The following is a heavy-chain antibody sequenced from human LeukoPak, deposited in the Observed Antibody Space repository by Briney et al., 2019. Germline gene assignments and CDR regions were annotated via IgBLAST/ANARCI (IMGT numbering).Heavy chain of an antibody. Sequence: SETLSLTCTVSGYSISSGYYWGWIRQPPGKGLEWIGSIYHSGSTYYNPSLKSRVTISVDTSKNQFSLKLSSVTAADTAVYYCARLRIAKPYYFDYWGQGTLVTVSS. CDR1: GYSISSGYY. CDR3: ARLRIAKPYYFDY. D-gene: IGHD6-13*01. J-gene: IGHJ4*02. V-gene: IGHV4-38-2*02. CDR2: IYHSGST.